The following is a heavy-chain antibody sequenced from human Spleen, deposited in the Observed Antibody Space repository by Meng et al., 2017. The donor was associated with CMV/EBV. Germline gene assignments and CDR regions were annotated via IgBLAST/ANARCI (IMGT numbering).Heavy chain of an antibody. CDR1: GFIFRNYG. CDR2: IRYDGTDK. V-gene: IGHV3-30*02. D-gene: IGHD6-19*01. Sequence: GGSLRLSCAASGFIFRNYGMHWVRQAPGKGLEWVAFIRYDGTDKYYADSVKGRFTISRDNSKNTLYLQMNSLRAEDTAVYYCARSDQYNSGWFGYYYYQMDVWGLGTTVTVSS. CDR3: ARSDQYNSGWFGYYYYQMDV. J-gene: IGHJ6*02.